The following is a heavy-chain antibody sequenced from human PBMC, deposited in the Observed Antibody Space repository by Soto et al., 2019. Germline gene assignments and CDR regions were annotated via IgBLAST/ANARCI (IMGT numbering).Heavy chain of an antibody. CDR1: GDSVSSNSAA. D-gene: IGHD1-26*01. J-gene: IGHJ6*03. CDR3: ARAGSSGAVYYYYFLDV. V-gene: IGHV6-1*01. Sequence: PSETLSLTCAISGDSVSSNSAAWNWIRQSPSRGLEWLGRTYYRSKWYNDYAVSVKSRITINPDTSKNQFSLQLNSVTPEDTAVYYCARAGSSGAVYYYYFLDVWGKGTTVTGSS. CDR2: TYYRSKWYN.